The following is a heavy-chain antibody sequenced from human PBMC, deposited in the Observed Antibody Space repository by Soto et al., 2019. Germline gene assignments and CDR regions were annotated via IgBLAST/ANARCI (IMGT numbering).Heavy chain of an antibody. D-gene: IGHD6-19*01. Sequence: WGSLRLSCAASGFTFSSYAMHWVRQAPGKGLEWVAVISYDGSNKYYADSVKGRFTISRDNSKNTLYLQMNSLRAEDTAVYYCARANIAVAVGAYWGQGTLVTVSS. V-gene: IGHV3-30-3*01. CDR2: ISYDGSNK. CDR3: ARANIAVAVGAY. CDR1: GFTFSSYA. J-gene: IGHJ4*02.